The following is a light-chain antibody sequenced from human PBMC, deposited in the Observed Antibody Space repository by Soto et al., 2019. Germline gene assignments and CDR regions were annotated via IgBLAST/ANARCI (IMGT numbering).Light chain of an antibody. J-gene: IGKJ2*01. CDR3: QQYNAHSPYT. CDR2: KAS. Sequence: DIQMTQSPSTLSASVGDRVTITCRASQSVTTWLAWYQQKAGKAPKVLIYKASNLQSGDPSRFSGSGSGIEFILTISSLQPDDFASYFCQQYNAHSPYTFGQGTKLEIK. V-gene: IGKV1-5*03. CDR1: QSVTTW.